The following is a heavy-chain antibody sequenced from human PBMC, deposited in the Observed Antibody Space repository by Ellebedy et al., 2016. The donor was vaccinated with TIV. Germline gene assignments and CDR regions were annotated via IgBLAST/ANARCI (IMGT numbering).Heavy chain of an antibody. CDR1: GYTFINYF. CDR2: INPSGGST. J-gene: IGHJ4*02. V-gene: IGHV1-46*04. D-gene: IGHD1-14*01. Sequence: AASVKVSCKASGYTFINYFMHCVRQAPGQGLEWMGIINPSGGSTTYAQKLQGRLTMTRDTSTSTVYMELSSLRSEDTAVYYCASPTHGNYWGQGTLVTVSS. CDR3: ASPTHGNY.